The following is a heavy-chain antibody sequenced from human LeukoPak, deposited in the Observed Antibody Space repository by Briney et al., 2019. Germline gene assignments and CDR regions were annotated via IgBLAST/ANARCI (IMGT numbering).Heavy chain of an antibody. D-gene: IGHD1-7*01. CDR2: ISGDGGST. Sequence: GGSLRLSCAASGFTFDDYAMHWVRQAPGKGLEWVSLISGDGGSTYYADSVKGRFTISRDNSKNSLYLQMNSLRTEDTALYYYAKDIKELDAFDIWGQGTMVTVSS. V-gene: IGHV3-43*02. CDR3: AKDIKELDAFDI. CDR1: GFTFDDYA. J-gene: IGHJ3*02.